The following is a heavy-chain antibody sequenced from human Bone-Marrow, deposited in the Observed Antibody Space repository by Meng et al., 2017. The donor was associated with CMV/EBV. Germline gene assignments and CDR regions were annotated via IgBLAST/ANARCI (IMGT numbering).Heavy chain of an antibody. CDR3: ARWRRAWGGDIYDWFDP. CDR2: IYYNGGN. J-gene: IGHJ5*02. D-gene: IGHD5-18*01. CDR1: VSSGIYY. V-gene: IGHV4-61*01. Sequence: VSSGIYYWSWIRQPPGKGLEWIGYIYYNGGNNYNPSLKTRVSILVDTSTNQFSLKLTSVTAADTAVYYCARWRRAWGGDIYDWFDPWGQGTLVTVSS.